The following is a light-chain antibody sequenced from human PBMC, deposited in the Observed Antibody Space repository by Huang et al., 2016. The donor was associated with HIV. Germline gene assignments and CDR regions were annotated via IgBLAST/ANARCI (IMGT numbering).Light chain of an antibody. CDR3: QQSYRTPRT. CDR2: GAS. V-gene: IGKV1-39*01. Sequence: DIQMTQFPTSLSASVEDRVTITCRAGQAIDKDINGYQQKSGRAPRLLIYGASKLQSGVPSRFSGRASGTHFSLTINSLQPDDSAIYYCQQSYRTPRTFGQGTNLEI. J-gene: IGKJ2*01. CDR1: QAIDKD.